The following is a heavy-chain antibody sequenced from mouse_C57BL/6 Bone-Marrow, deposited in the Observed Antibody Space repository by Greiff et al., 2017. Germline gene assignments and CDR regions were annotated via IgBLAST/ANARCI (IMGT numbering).Heavy chain of an antibody. J-gene: IGHJ2*01. CDR2: LDPENGDT. D-gene: IGHD1-1*01. CDR1: GFNIKDDY. Sequence: EVQLQQSGAELVRPGASVKLSCTASGFNIKDDYMHWVKQRPEQGLEWIGWLDPENGDTEYASKFQGTATITADTSSNTAYLQLSSLTSEDTAVYYCTTHYYGSSCVYFDYWGQGTTLTVSS. V-gene: IGHV14-4*01. CDR3: TTHYYGSSCVYFDY.